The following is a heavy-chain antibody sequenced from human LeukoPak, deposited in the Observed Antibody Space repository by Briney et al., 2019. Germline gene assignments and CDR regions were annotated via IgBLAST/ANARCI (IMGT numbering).Heavy chain of an antibody. CDR3: ARHSSGWYSNAFGI. Sequence: SETLSLTCTVSGDSISSSSYYWGWVRQPPGTGLEWIGSIYYSGSTYYNPSLKSRVTISVDTSKNQFSLKLSSVTAADTAVYYCARHSSGWYSNAFGIWGQGTMVTVSS. V-gene: IGHV4-39*01. J-gene: IGHJ3*02. D-gene: IGHD6-19*01. CDR1: GDSISSSSYY. CDR2: IYYSGST.